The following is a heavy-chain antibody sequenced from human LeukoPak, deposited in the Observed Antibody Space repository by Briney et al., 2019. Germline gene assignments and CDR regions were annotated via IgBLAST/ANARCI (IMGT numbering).Heavy chain of an antibody. CDR3: ARSPGSGWSRVDY. CDR2: ISSSSSYI. D-gene: IGHD6-19*01. CDR1: GFTFSSYS. V-gene: IGHV3-21*04. J-gene: IGHJ4*02. Sequence: GGSLRLSCAASGFTFSSYSMNWVRQAPGKGLEWVSSISSSSSYIYYADSVKGRFTISRDNAKNSLYLQMNSLRAEDTAVYYCARSPGSGWSRVDYWGQGTLVTVSS.